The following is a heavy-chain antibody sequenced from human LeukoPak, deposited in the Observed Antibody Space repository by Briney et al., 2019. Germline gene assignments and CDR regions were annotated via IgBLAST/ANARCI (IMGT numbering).Heavy chain of an antibody. Sequence: SGGSLRLSCAASGFTFDDYAMHWVRQAPGKGLEWVSGISWNSGSISYADSVKGRFIISRDNAKNSLYLQMNSLRAEDTAVYYCAYSKLGRYFDWLLWYFDYWGQGTLVTVSS. V-gene: IGHV3-9*01. J-gene: IGHJ4*02. CDR3: AYSKLGRYFDWLLWYFDY. CDR1: GFTFDDYA. CDR2: ISWNSGSI. D-gene: IGHD3-9*01.